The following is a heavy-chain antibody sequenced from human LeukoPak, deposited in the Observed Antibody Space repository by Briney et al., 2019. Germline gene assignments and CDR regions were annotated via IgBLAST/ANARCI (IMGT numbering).Heavy chain of an antibody. Sequence: ASVKVSCKASGYTFTSYGISWVRQAPGQGLEWMGWISAYNGNTNYAQKLQGRVTMTTDTSTSTAYMELSRLRSDDTAVYYCATHSSGWYIFDYWGQGTLVTVSS. J-gene: IGHJ4*02. D-gene: IGHD6-19*01. V-gene: IGHV1-18*01. CDR2: ISAYNGNT. CDR3: ATHSSGWYIFDY. CDR1: GYTFTSYG.